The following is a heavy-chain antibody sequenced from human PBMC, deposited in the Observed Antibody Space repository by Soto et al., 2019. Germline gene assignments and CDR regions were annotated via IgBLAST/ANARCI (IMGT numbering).Heavy chain of an antibody. Sequence: SETLSLTCTVSGGSTSSGGYYWSWIRQHPGKGLEWIGYIYYSGSTYYNPSLKSRVTISVDTSKNQFSLKLSSVTAADTAVYYCARSKVAGYYDATAYFDYWGQGTLVTVSS. V-gene: IGHV4-31*03. J-gene: IGHJ4*02. CDR3: ARSKVAGYYDATAYFDY. CDR2: IYYSGST. CDR1: GGSTSSGGYY. D-gene: IGHD3-3*01.